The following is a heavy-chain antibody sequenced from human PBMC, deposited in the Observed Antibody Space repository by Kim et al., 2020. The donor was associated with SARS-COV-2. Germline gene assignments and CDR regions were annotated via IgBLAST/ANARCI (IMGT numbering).Heavy chain of an antibody. D-gene: IGHD2-15*01. Sequence: GGSLRLSCAASGFTFSGSAMHWVCQASGKGLEWVGRIRSKANSYATAYAASVKGRFTISRDDSKNTAYLQMNSLKTEDTAVYYCTRHSKDGGKVGNDAWGQGTLVTVSS. CDR1: GFTFSGSA. CDR2: IRSKANSYAT. CDR3: TRHSKDGGKVGNDA. V-gene: IGHV3-73*01. J-gene: IGHJ5*02.